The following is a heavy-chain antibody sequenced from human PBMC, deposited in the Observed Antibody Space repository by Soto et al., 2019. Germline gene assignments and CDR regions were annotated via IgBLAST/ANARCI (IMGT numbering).Heavy chain of an antibody. Sequence: WGSLRLSCAASGFTFISYAISFFRHSPGKGLEWVSAISGSGGSTYYADSVKGRFTISRDNSKNTLYLQMNSLRAEDTAVYYCAKLRDTAMVKFFDYWGQGTLVTVSS. D-gene: IGHD5-18*01. CDR2: ISGSGGST. CDR1: GFTFISYA. V-gene: IGHV3-23*01. J-gene: IGHJ4*02. CDR3: AKLRDTAMVKFFDY.